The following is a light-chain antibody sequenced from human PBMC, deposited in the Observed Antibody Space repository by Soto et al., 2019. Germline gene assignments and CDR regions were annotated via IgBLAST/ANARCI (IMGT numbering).Light chain of an antibody. CDR1: QSVSSSY. Sequence: EIVLTQSPGTLSLSPGERATLACRSIQSVSSSYLAWYQQKPGQAPRLIIYGASSRATGIPDRFSGSGSGTDFTLTISRLEPEDFAVYYCQQYGSSPPITFGQGTRLENK. V-gene: IGKV3-20*01. CDR3: QQYGSSPPIT. CDR2: GAS. J-gene: IGKJ5*01.